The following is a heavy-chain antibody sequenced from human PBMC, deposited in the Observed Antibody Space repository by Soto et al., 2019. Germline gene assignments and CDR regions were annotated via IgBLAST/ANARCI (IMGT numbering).Heavy chain of an antibody. D-gene: IGHD3-16*01. Sequence: EVQLVESGGDLVQPGRSLRLSCTTSGFTFGDYAVSWVRQAPGKGLEWVSLIRSKASGGTAEYAASVRGRFTISRDDSKSIAYLQMNSLKTEDTAVYYCTRDLLGVRAFYIWGQGTMVTVSS. CDR2: IRSKASGGTA. J-gene: IGHJ3*02. CDR1: GFTFGDYA. V-gene: IGHV3-49*04. CDR3: TRDLLGVRAFYI.